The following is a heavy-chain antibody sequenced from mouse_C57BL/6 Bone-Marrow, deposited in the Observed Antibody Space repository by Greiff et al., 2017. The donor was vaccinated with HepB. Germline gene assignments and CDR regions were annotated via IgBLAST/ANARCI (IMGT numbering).Heavy chain of an antibody. J-gene: IGHJ2*01. CDR2: IDPENGDT. CDR1: GFNIKDDY. D-gene: IGHD1-1*01. CDR3: TFYGSSFDY. V-gene: IGHV14-4*01. Sequence: EVQLQQSGAELVRPGASVKLSCTASGFNIKDDYMHWVKQRPEQGLEWIGWIDPENGDTEYASKFQGKATITADTSSNTAYLQLSSLTSEYTAVYYCTFYGSSFDYWGQGTTLTVSS.